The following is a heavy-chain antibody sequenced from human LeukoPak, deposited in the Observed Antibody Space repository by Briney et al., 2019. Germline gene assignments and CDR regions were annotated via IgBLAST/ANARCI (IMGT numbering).Heavy chain of an antibody. CDR3: ARALASYYYDSSGPFDY. Sequence: SETLSLTCTVSGGSINSGSDYWTWIRQPAGKGLEWVGRINRSGSTNYNPSLKSRVTISVDTSKNQFSLKLSSVTAADTAVYYCARALASYYYDSSGPFDYWGQGTLVTVSS. CDR2: INRSGST. CDR1: GGSINSGSDY. J-gene: IGHJ4*02. V-gene: IGHV4-61*10. D-gene: IGHD3-22*01.